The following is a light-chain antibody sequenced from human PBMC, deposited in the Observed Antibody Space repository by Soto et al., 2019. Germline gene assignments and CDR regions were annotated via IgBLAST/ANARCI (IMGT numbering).Light chain of an antibody. V-gene: IGKV2-24*01. CDR3: MQAIQFPLT. CDR2: KVS. Sequence: DIVMTQTPLSSAVTLGQPASISCRSSQSLVRSDGDTYLSWLQQRPGQPPRLLIYKVSLRFPGVPDRLSGNGAETDCTLRISRVETEDVGVYYCMQAIQFPLTFGGGTKVEIK. J-gene: IGKJ4*02. CDR1: QSLVRSDGDTY.